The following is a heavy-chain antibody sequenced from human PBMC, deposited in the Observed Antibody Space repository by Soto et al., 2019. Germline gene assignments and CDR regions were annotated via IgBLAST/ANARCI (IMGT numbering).Heavy chain of an antibody. CDR1: GFTFSNYA. CDR2: INNNGGAT. CDR3: VKDSSSWYYFDY. J-gene: IGHJ4*02. V-gene: IGHV3-64D*06. D-gene: IGHD6-13*01. Sequence: GGSLRLSCSASGFTFSNYAMHWVRQAPGKGLEYVSAINNNGGATYYADSVKGRFTISRDNSRNTLYLQMSSLRAEDTAVYYCVKDSSSWYYFDYWGQGTLVTVSS.